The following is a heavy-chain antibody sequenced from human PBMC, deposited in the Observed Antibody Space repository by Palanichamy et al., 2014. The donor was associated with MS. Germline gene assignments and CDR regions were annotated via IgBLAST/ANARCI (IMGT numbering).Heavy chain of an antibody. Sequence: QVRPGGGLGEGVVQPGRSLRLSCGASGFAFRNYGMHWVRQAPGKGLEWVAVIWSDGINKFYADSVRGRFTISRDNSKDTLYLQMSSLRPEDTATYYCAKRVPGWYYADYWGKGTPVTVSS. CDR3: AKRVPGWYYADY. CDR1: GFAFRNYG. D-gene: IGHD6-19*01. J-gene: IGHJ4*02. CDR2: IWSDGINK. V-gene: IGHV3-33*06.